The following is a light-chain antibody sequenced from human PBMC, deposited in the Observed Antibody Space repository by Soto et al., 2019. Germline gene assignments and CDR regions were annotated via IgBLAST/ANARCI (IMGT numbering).Light chain of an antibody. Sequence: QSALTQPPSASGSLGQSVTISCTGTNSDVGAYRYVSWYQQHPGKPPKLIIYEVNERPSGVPDRFSGSKSGNTASLTVSGLQAEDEADYYCNSYTGTSNVFRTGTKLTVL. V-gene: IGLV2-8*01. CDR1: NSDVGAYRY. CDR3: NSYTGTSNV. J-gene: IGLJ1*01. CDR2: EVN.